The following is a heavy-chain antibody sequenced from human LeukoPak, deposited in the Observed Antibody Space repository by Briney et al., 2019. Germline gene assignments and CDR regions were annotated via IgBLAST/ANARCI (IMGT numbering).Heavy chain of an antibody. J-gene: IGHJ5*02. V-gene: IGHV1-69*04. CDR3: ARTTIFGVVTTRAEYNWFDP. D-gene: IGHD3-3*01. CDR2: IIPILGIA. Sequence: SVKVSCKASGGTFSSYAISWVRQAPGQGLEWMGRIIPILGIANYTQKFQGRVTITADKSTSTAYMELSSLRSEDTAVYYCARTTIFGVVTTRAEYNWFDPWGQGTLVTVSS. CDR1: GGTFSSYA.